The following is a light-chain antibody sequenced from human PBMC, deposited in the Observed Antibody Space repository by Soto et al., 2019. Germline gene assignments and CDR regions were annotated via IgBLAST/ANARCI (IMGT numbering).Light chain of an antibody. Sequence: QSALTQPPSASGSLGQSVTISCTGTSSDAGGYNYVSWHQQHPGKAPKVMIYEVTKRPPGVPDRFSGSKSGNTASLTVSGLQAEDEADYYCRSFEGGVNPVLLGGGTQLTVL. CDR3: RSFEGGVNPVL. CDR2: EVT. V-gene: IGLV2-8*01. CDR1: SSDAGGYNY. J-gene: IGLJ2*01.